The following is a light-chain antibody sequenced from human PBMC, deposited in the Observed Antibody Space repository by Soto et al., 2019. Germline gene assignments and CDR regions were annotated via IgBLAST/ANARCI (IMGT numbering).Light chain of an antibody. CDR1: QSVSSY. CDR2: DAS. V-gene: IGKV3-11*01. J-gene: IGKJ4*01. CDR3: QQRSNWPAT. Sequence: EIVLTQSPATLSLSPGETATLSCRASQSVSSYLAWYQQKPGQAPRLLIYDASNRATGIPARFSGSGSGTDFTLTISSLEPEDFAVYYCQQRSNWPATFGGGTKVDI.